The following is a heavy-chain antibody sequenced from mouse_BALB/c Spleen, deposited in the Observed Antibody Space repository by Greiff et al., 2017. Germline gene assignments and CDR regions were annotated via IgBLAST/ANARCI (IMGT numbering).Heavy chain of an antibody. D-gene: IGHD2-3*01. Sequence: EVKLQESGPSLVKPSQTLSLTCSVTGDSITSGYWNWIRKFPGNKLEYMGYISYSGSTYYNPSLKSRISITRDTSKNQYYLQLNSVTTEDTATYYCSRGDGYPYYAMDYWGQGTSVTVSS. J-gene: IGHJ4*01. CDR2: ISYSGST. CDR1: GDSITSGY. CDR3: SRGDGYPYYAMDY. V-gene: IGHV3-8*02.